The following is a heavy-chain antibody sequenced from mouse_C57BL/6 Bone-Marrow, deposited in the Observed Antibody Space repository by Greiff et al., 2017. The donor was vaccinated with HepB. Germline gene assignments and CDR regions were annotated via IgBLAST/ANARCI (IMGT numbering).Heavy chain of an antibody. D-gene: IGHD3-2*01. CDR1: GYSITSGYY. Sequence: EVQLVESGPGLVKPSQSLSLTCSVTGYSITSGYYWNWIRQFPGNKLEWMGYISYDGSNNYNPCLKNRISITRDTSKNQFFLKLNSVTTEDTATYYCARRETASWFAYWGQGTLVTVSA. J-gene: IGHJ3*01. V-gene: IGHV3-6*01. CDR2: ISYDGSN. CDR3: ARRETASWFAY.